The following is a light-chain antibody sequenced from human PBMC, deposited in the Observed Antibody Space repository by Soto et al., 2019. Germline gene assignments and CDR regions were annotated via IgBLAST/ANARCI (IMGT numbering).Light chain of an antibody. J-gene: IGKJ5*01. Sequence: DIQMTQSPSSLSASVGDRVTITCRASQSISSYLNWYQQKPGKAPKLLIYAASSLQSGVPSRCSGSGSGTDFTLTISSMQPEDFATYYCPQSYSGPITFGQGTRLEIK. CDR3: PQSYSGPIT. CDR1: QSISSY. CDR2: AAS. V-gene: IGKV1-39*01.